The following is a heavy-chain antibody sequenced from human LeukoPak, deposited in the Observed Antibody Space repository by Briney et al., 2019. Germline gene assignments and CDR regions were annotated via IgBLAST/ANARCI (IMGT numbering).Heavy chain of an antibody. J-gene: IGHJ4*02. CDR1: GYTFTSYG. CDR3: ARVPQARGVLWYSSSWYYFDY. Sequence: ASVKVSCKASGYTFTSYGISWVRQAPGQGLEWMVRISAYNGNTNYAQKLQGRVTMTTDTSTSTAYMELRSLRSDDTAVYYCARVPQARGVLWYSSSWYYFDYWGQGTLVTVSS. V-gene: IGHV1-18*01. D-gene: IGHD6-13*01. CDR2: ISAYNGNT.